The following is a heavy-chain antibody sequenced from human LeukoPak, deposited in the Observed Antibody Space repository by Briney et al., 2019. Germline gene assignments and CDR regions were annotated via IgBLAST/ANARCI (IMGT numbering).Heavy chain of an antibody. CDR2: IIPIFGIA. Sequence: SVKVSCTASGGTFSSYAISWVRQAPGQGLEWMGRIIPIFGIANYAQKFQGRVTITADKSTSTAYMGLSSLRSEDTAVYYCARSLFPSGSAFDIWGQWTMATVSS. J-gene: IGHJ3*02. D-gene: IGHD1-26*01. V-gene: IGHV1-69*04. CDR3: ARSLFPSGSAFDI. CDR1: GGTFSSYA.